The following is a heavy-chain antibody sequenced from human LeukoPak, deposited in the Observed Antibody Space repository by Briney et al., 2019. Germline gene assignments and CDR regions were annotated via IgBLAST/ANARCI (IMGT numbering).Heavy chain of an antibody. Sequence: GASVKVSCKASGYTFTSYGISWVRQAPGQGLEWMGWICAYNGNTNYAQKLQGRGTMTTDTSTSTAYMELRSLRSDDTAVYYCARVILNMVRGRDWLDPWGQGTLVTVSS. CDR1: GYTFTSYG. CDR3: ARVILNMVRGRDWLDP. V-gene: IGHV1-18*01. CDR2: ICAYNGNT. D-gene: IGHD3-10*01. J-gene: IGHJ5*02.